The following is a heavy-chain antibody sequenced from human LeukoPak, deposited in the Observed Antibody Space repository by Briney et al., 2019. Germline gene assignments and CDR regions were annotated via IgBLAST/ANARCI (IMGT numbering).Heavy chain of an antibody. CDR2: IYYSGST. Sequence: SETLSLTCTVSGGSIIGSYWSWIRQYPGKGLEWIGYIYYSGSTKYNPSLTSRVTISVHTSKNEVSLSLTSVTAADTAVYYCARGRAQFDPWGQGTLVTVSS. CDR1: GGSIIGSY. J-gene: IGHJ5*02. CDR3: ARGRAQFDP. V-gene: IGHV4-59*01.